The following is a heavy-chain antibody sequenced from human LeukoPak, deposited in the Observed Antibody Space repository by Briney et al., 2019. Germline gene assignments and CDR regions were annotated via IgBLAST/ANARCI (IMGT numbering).Heavy chain of an antibody. CDR2: IIPIFGTA. Sequence: ASVKVSCKASGYTFTSYAISWVRQAPGQGLEWMGGIIPIFGTANYAQKFQGRVTITADKSTSTAYMELSSLRSEDTAVYYCARDYIRVGSGWPYYYYYYMDVWGKGTTVTVSS. CDR3: ARDYIRVGSGWPYYYYYYMDV. V-gene: IGHV1-69*06. J-gene: IGHJ6*03. CDR1: GYTFTSYA. D-gene: IGHD6-19*01.